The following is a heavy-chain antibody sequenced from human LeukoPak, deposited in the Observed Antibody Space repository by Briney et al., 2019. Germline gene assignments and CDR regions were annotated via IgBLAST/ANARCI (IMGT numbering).Heavy chain of an antibody. CDR2: INHSGST. J-gene: IGHJ4*02. CDR1: GGSFSGYY. CDR3: ARVIRRMYFDY. V-gene: IGHV4-34*01. Sequence: SETLSLTCAVYGGSFSGYYWSWIRQPPGKGLEWIGEINHSGSTNYNPSLKSRVTISVDTSKNQFSLKLSSVTAADTAVYYCARVIRRMYFDYWGQGTLVTVSS. D-gene: IGHD2-8*01.